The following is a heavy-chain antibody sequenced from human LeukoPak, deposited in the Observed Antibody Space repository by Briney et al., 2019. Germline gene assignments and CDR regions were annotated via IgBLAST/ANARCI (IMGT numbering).Heavy chain of an antibody. J-gene: IGHJ4*02. D-gene: IGHD1-1*01. CDR1: GFTFTNAW. CDR3: ARSLTTLTYEGY. Sequence: GGSLRLSSAASGFTFTNAWMNWVRQAPGKGLEWVSSINSGSTYTYYTESVKGRFTVSRDNAKNSLFLQMNSLRAEDTAIYYCARSLTTLTYEGYWGQGTLVTVSS. CDR2: INSGSTYT. V-gene: IGHV3-21*01.